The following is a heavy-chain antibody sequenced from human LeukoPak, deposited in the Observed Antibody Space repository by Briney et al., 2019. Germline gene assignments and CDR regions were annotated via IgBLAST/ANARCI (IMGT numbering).Heavy chain of an antibody. V-gene: IGHV4-4*07. CDR2: IYTSGST. CDR1: GGSISSYY. J-gene: IGHJ6*03. D-gene: IGHD3-9*01. Sequence: SETLSLTCTVSGGSISSYYWSWIRQPAGKGLEWIGRIYTSGSTNYNPSLKRRVTMSVDTSKNQFSLKLSSVTAADTAVYYCARTPYYDILTGHYYYYMDVWGKGTTVTVSS. CDR3: ARTPYYDILTGHYYYYMDV.